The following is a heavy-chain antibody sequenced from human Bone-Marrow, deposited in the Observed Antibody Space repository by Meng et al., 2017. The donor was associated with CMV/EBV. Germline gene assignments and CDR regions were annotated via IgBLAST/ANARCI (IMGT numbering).Heavy chain of an antibody. V-gene: IGHV3-21*01. D-gene: IGHD2-2*01. CDR2: ISSSSSYI. J-gene: IGHJ6*01. Sequence: GESLKISCAASGFTFSSYSMNWVRQAPGKGLEWVSSISSSSSYIYYADSVKGRFTISRDNAKNSLYLQMNSLRAEDTAVYYCARYCSSTSCFHYYYGMVVWGQGNTVTGSS. CDR1: GFTFSSYS. CDR3: ARYCSSTSCFHYYYGMVV.